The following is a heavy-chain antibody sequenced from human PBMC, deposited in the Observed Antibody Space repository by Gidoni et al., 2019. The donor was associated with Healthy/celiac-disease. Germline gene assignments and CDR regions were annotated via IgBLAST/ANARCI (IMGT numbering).Heavy chain of an antibody. CDR2: IYPGVSAT. D-gene: IGHD4-17*01. Sequence: EVQLVPYGAEVKKPGESLRLSCKGSGYRFTSYWIGWVRQLPGKGLEGMWIIYPGVSATRYRPSFQGQVTTSADKSISTAYLQWSSLKASDTAMYYCASRRSYGDYDDSWGQGTLVTVSS. CDR3: ASRRSYGDYDDS. CDR1: GYRFTSYW. V-gene: IGHV5-51*01. J-gene: IGHJ4*02.